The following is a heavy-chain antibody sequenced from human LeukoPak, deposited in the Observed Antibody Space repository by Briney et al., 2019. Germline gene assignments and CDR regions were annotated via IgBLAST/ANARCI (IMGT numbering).Heavy chain of an antibody. V-gene: IGHV3-23*01. CDR3: AIRGVVIRVILVGFHKEAYYFDS. Sequence: GGSLRLSCAVSGITLSNYGMSWVRRAPGKGLEWVAGISDSGGRTNYADSVKGRFTISRDNSKNTLYLQMNSLRAEDTAVYFCAIRGVVIRVILVGFHKEAYYFDSWGQRALVTVSS. J-gene: IGHJ4*02. D-gene: IGHD3-22*01. CDR2: ISDSGGRT. CDR1: GITLSNYG.